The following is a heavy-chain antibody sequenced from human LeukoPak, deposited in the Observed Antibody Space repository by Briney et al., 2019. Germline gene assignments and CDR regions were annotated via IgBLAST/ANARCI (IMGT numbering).Heavy chain of an antibody. D-gene: IGHD2-8*01. Sequence: GASVKVSCKASGYTFTSYGISWVRQAPGQGLEWMGWISAYNGNTNYAQKLQGRVTMTTDTSTSTAYMELRSLRSEDTAVYYCARDGKPLGYCTNGVCYSGNFEAEYFQHWGQGTLVTVSS. CDR3: ARDGKPLGYCTNGVCYSGNFEAEYFQH. J-gene: IGHJ1*01. CDR1: GYTFTSYG. V-gene: IGHV1-18*01. CDR2: ISAYNGNT.